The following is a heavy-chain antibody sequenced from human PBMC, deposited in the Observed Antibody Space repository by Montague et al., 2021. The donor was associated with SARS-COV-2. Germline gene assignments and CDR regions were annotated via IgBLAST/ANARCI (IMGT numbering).Heavy chain of an antibody. J-gene: IGHJ5*02. D-gene: IGHD6-13*01. CDR3: AGRGVRYSSSWYSYWFDP. V-gene: IGHV4-39*01. Sequence: SETLSLTCTVSGGSISSSSYYWVWIRQPPGKGLEWIGSIYYSGSTYYNPSLQSRVTISVATSKNQFSLNLSSVTAADTALYYCAGRGVRYSSSWYSYWFDPWGQGALVTVSS. CDR1: GGSISSSSYY. CDR2: IYYSGST.